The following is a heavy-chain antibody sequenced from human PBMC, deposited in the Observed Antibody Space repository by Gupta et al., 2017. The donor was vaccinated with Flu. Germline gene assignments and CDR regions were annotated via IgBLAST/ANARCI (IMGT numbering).Heavy chain of an antibody. J-gene: IGHJ4*02. CDR3: ARDQGPWSYGGFDY. V-gene: IGHV4-61*02. CDR2: IYTSGST. Sequence: QVQLQESGPGLVKPSQTLSLTCTVSGGSISSGSYYWSWIRQPAGKGPEWIGRIYTSGSTNYNPSLKSRVTISVDTSKNQFSLKLSSVTAADTAVYYCARDQGPWSYGGFDYWGQGTLVTVSS. D-gene: IGHD1-26*01. CDR1: GGSISSGSYY.